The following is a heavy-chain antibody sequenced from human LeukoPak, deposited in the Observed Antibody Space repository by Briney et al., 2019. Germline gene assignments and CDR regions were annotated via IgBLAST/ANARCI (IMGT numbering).Heavy chain of an antibody. CDR1: GFTFSTYW. Sequence: GGSLRLSCAASGFTFSTYWMLWVRQAPGKGLLWVSRINTDGSITNYADSVKGRFTISRDNAKNTLYLQMNSLRSEDTAVYYCARTFGELLSTFDYWGQGTLVTVSS. J-gene: IGHJ4*02. CDR3: ARTFGELLSTFDY. V-gene: IGHV3-74*01. CDR2: INTDGSIT. D-gene: IGHD3-10*01.